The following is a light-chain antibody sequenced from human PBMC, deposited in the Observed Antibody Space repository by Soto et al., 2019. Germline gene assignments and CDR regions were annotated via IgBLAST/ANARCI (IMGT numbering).Light chain of an antibody. Sequence: EIVLTQSPGTLSLSPGERATLSCRASQSVSSSYLAWYQQKPGQAPRLLIYGASSRATGIPDGFSGSGSGTDFTLTISRLEPEDFAVYYCQQYGSSRWTFGQGTKVEIK. CDR1: QSVSSSY. CDR3: QQYGSSRWT. V-gene: IGKV3-20*01. J-gene: IGKJ1*01. CDR2: GAS.